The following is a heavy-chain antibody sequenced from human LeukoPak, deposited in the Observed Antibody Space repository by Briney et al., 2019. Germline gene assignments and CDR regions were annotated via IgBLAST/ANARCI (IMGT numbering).Heavy chain of an antibody. D-gene: IGHD2-2*01. CDR1: GGSFSGYY. Sequence: SETLSLTCAVYGGSFSGYYWSWIRQPPGKGLEWIGEINHSGSTNYNPSLKSRATISVDTSKNQFSLKLSSVTAADTAVYYCARIGRDCSSTSCPKYYFDYWGQGTLVTVSS. CDR2: INHSGST. V-gene: IGHV4-34*01. J-gene: IGHJ4*02. CDR3: ARIGRDCSSTSCPKYYFDY.